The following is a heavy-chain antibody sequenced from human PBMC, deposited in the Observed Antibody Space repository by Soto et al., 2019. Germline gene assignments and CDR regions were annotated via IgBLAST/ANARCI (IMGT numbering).Heavy chain of an antibody. CDR2: MNHSGST. V-gene: IGHV4-34*01. CDR1: GGSFSGYY. Sequence: PSETLSLTCAVYGGSFSGYYWSWIRQPPGKGLEWIGEMNHSGSTNYNPSLKSRVTISVDRSKNQFTLQLTSVTVADTAVYYCATSYGNAWYTYWGQGTQVTVSS. J-gene: IGHJ4*02. CDR3: ATSYGNAWYTY. D-gene: IGHD6-13*01.